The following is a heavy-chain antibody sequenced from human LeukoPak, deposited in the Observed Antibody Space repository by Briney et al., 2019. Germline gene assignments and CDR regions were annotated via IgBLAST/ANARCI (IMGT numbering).Heavy chain of an antibody. V-gene: IGHV3-30*18. CDR3: AKDGTSVATAGSHFDY. CDR1: GFTFSSYG. D-gene: IGHD6-13*01. Sequence: GGSLRLSCAASGFTFSSYGMHWVRQAPGKGLEWVAVISDDGSNKYYADSVKGRFTISRDNSKNTLHLQMNSLRAEDTAVYYCAKDGTSVATAGSHFDYWGQGTLVTVSS. J-gene: IGHJ4*02. CDR2: ISDDGSNK.